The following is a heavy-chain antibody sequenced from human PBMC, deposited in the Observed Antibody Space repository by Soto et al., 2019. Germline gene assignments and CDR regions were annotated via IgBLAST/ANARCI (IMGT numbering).Heavy chain of an antibody. CDR1: GFSFSDYF. J-gene: IGHJ4*02. CDR2: INPSGDSR. CDR3: ARDNIQIYVTPAASSWLLL. Sequence: ASVKVACTASGFSFSDYFMHCVLQAPGQGLEWMGIINPSGDSRNYAQKFQGRVTITRDTSTSTVYMDLSSLRYEDTDVYYCARDNIQIYVTPAASSWLLLWCQRILVTVT. D-gene: IGHD3-22*01. V-gene: IGHV1-46*01.